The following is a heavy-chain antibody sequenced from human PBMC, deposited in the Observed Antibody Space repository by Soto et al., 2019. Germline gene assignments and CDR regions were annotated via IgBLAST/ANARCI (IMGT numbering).Heavy chain of an antibody. CDR2: ISVYNGKT. D-gene: IGHD3-22*01. V-gene: IGHV1-18*01. CDR1: GYTFTSQG. J-gene: IGHJ2*01. Sequence: QVQLVQSGTEVKKPGASVKVSCKASGYTFTSQGINWVRQAPGQGLEWIGWISVYNGKTNYAQKLQGRVTMTAGTSTSTAYMELSSLRSDDTAVYYCARDESMIVASYFDLWGRGTLVTVSS. CDR3: ARDESMIVASYFDL.